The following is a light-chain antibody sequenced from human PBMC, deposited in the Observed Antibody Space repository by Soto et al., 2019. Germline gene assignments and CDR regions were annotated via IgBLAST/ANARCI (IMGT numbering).Light chain of an antibody. CDR1: SSDVANYNY. J-gene: IGLJ1*01. CDR3: CSYTSRTTYV. CDR2: AVS. V-gene: IGLV2-14*01. Sequence: QSALTQPRSVSGSPGQSVTISCTRTSSDVANYNYVSWYQQHPGKAPKLMIHAVSNRPSGISSRFSGSKSGNTASLTISGLQSEDEADYFCCSYTSRTTYVFGTGTKVTVL.